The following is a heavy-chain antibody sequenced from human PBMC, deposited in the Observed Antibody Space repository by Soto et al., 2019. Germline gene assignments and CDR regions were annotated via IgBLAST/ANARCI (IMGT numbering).Heavy chain of an antibody. D-gene: IGHD3-16*01. Sequence: EVQLVESGGGLVQPGGSLRLSCAASGFTFSTYWMNWVRQAPGKGLEWVANIKEDGSEAYYVDSVKGRCTISSDNGKDSLYLDMNSLRGEDTAVYYCARDWGAPGRGSALGYYYHFGMDVWGQGTTVTVPS. V-gene: IGHV3-7*05. CDR2: IKEDGSEA. J-gene: IGHJ6*02. CDR3: ARDWGAPGRGSALGYYYHFGMDV. CDR1: GFTFSTYW.